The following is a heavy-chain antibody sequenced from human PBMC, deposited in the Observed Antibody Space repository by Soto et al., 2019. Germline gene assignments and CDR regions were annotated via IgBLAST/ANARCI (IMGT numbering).Heavy chain of an antibody. CDR3: GRSVVGATGEILYNAMDV. CDR1: GYTFTSYA. D-gene: IGHD1-26*01. CDR2: INAANGDT. Sequence: QVQLVQSGAEVKKPGASVQVSCKASGYTFTSYALYWVRQARGERPEWMGWINAANGDTKYSKKFQGRVTITRDTSASTGYMELSSLRSEDTAVYFCGRSVVGATGEILYNAMDVWGQGTTVTVSS. J-gene: IGHJ6*02. V-gene: IGHV1-3*01.